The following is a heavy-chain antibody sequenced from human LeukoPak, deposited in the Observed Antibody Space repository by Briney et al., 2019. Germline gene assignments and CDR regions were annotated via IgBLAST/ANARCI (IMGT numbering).Heavy chain of an antibody. CDR3: AHSRTFSSVAWFDP. D-gene: IGHD6-6*01. CDR1: GFSLSTSGVG. Sequence: ESGPTLVDPTQTLTLTCTFSGFSLSTSGVGVGWIRQPPGKALEWLALIYWDDDKRYRPSLKNRLTITKHTSKNQVVLTMTNMDPEDTATYYCAHSRTFSSVAWFDPWGQGTLVTVSS. J-gene: IGHJ5*02. CDR2: IYWDDDK. V-gene: IGHV2-5*02.